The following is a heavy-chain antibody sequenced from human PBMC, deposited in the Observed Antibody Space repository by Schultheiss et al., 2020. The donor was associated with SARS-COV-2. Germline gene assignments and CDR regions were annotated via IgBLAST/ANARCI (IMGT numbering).Heavy chain of an antibody. CDR1: GGSFSGYY. Sequence: SQTLSLTCAVYGGSFSGYYWSWIRQPPGKGLEWIGEINHSGSTNYNPSLKSRVTISVDTSKNQFSLMLTSVTAADTAVYYCARGPFRLYGLDVWGQGTTVTVSS. D-gene: IGHD2/OR15-2a*01. CDR2: INHSGST. J-gene: IGHJ6*02. CDR3: ARGPFRLYGLDV. V-gene: IGHV4-34*01.